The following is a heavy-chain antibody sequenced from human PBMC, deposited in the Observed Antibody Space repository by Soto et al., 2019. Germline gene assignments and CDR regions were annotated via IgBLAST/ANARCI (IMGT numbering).Heavy chain of an antibody. V-gene: IGHV1-46*01. CDR2: INPSDGST. CDR1: GYTFTAYY. CDR3: AREGEYYFDSSGHCFVF. D-gene: IGHD3-22*01. Sequence: QVQLVQSGAEVKKPGASVKVSCKASGYTFTAYYMHWVRQAPGQGLEWMGLINPSDGSTTYAQKFQGRVTMTRDSSTSTLYMELSSLRSEDTAVYYCAREGEYYFDSSGHCFVFWGQGTLVTVSS. J-gene: IGHJ4*02.